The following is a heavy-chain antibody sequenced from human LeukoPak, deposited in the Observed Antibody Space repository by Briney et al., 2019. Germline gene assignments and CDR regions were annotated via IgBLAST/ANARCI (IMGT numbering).Heavy chain of an antibody. V-gene: IGHV7-4-1*02. D-gene: IGHD3-10*02. CDR2: INTSTGNP. CDR3: ARLPGMFERYYFDY. Sequence: ASVKVSCKASGYTFTSYAMNWVRQAPGQGLEWMGWINTSTGNPTYAQGFTGRFVFSLDTSVSTAYLQISSLKAEDTAVYYCARLPGMFERYYFDYWGQGTLVTVSS. J-gene: IGHJ4*02. CDR1: GYTFTSYA.